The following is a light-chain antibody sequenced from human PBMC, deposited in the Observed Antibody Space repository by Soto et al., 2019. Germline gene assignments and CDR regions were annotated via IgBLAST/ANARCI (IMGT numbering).Light chain of an antibody. CDR3: QDYGTSGPWT. Sequence: VLTQSPGTLSLSPGERTTLSCRASQNIRGNELAWYQQKPGQPPSLLIYRGSSRAPGIPDRFSGRGSGTEFTLTISRLEPEDFAVYYCQDYGTSGPWTFGQGTRVEIK. J-gene: IGKJ1*01. CDR2: RGS. V-gene: IGKV3-20*01. CDR1: QNIRGNE.